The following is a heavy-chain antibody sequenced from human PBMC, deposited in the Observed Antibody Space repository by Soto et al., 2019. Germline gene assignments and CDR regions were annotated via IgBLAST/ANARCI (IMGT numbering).Heavy chain of an antibody. D-gene: IGHD3-10*01. J-gene: IGHJ6*03. CDR3: AKDSHDYYGSGSYYYYYMDV. CDR1: GFTFSSYG. V-gene: IGHV3-30*18. Sequence: GGSLRLSCAASGFTFSSYGMHWVRQAPGKGLEWVAVISYDGSNKYYADSVKGRFTISRDNSKNTLYLQMNSLRAEDTAVYYCAKDSHDYYGSGSYYYYYMDVWGKGTTVTVSS. CDR2: ISYDGSNK.